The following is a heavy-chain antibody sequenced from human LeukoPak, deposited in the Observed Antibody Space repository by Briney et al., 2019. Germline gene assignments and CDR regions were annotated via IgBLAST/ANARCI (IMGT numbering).Heavy chain of an antibody. Sequence: ASVKVSCKASGGTFSSYTISWVRQAPGQGLEWMGRIIPILGIANYAQKFQGRVTITADESTSTAYMELSSLRSEDTAVYYCARDDARSGGYQCDILDYWGQGTLVTVSS. CDR3: ARDDARSGGYQCDILDY. J-gene: IGHJ4*02. CDR1: GGTFSSYT. V-gene: IGHV1-69*04. CDR2: IIPILGIA. D-gene: IGHD2-15*01.